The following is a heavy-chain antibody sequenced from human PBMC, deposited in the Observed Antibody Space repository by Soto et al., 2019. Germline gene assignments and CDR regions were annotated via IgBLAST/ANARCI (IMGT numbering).Heavy chain of an antibody. V-gene: IGHV3-30-3*01. CDR1: GFTFSSYA. J-gene: IGHJ1*01. CDR3: ARGSIAVAGWSEYFQH. CDR2: ISYDGSNK. D-gene: IGHD6-19*01. Sequence: GGSLRLSCAASGFTFSSYAMHWVRQAPGKGLEWVAVISYDGSNKYYADSVKGRFTISRDNSKNTLYLQMNSLRAEDTAVYYCARGSIAVAGWSEYFQHWGQGTLVTVSS.